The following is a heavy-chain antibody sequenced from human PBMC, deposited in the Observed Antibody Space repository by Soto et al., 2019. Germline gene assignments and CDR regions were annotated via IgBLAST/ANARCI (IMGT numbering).Heavy chain of an antibody. J-gene: IGHJ2*01. D-gene: IGHD1-26*01. Sequence: EVQLVESGGGLVQPGGSLRLSCAASGFTFSSYWMHWVRQAPGKGLVWVSRINSDGSSTSYADSVKGRFTISRDNSKNTLYLQMNSLRAEDTAVYYCARGGRLNGYFDLWGRGTLVTVSS. CDR2: INSDGSST. V-gene: IGHV3-74*01. CDR3: ARGGRLNGYFDL. CDR1: GFTFSSYW.